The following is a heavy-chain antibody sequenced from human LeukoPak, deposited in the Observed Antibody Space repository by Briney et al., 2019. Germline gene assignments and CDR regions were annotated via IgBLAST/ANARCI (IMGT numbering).Heavy chain of an antibody. V-gene: IGHV3-23*01. CDR3: AKGTTVTPGYFDY. D-gene: IGHD4-17*01. Sequence: GGSLRLFCAVAGFTFSSYAMSWVLQPPGKGLEWVSAISGSGGSTYYADSVKGRFTISRDNSKNTLYLQMNSLRAEDTAVYYCAKGTTVTPGYFDYWGQGTLVTVSS. CDR1: GFTFSSYA. J-gene: IGHJ4*02. CDR2: ISGSGGST.